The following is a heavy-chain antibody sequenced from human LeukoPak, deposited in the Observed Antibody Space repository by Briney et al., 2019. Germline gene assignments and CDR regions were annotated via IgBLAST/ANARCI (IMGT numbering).Heavy chain of an antibody. V-gene: IGHV3-23*01. CDR1: GFTFSSYA. J-gene: IGHJ6*04. CDR2: ISGSGGST. CDR3: AKSTSRYYYYYGMDV. Sequence: GGSLRLSCAVSGFTFSSYAMSWVRQAPGKGLGWVSAISGSGGSTYYADSVKGRFTISRDNSKNTLYLQMNSLRAEDTAVYYCAKSTSRYYYYYGMDVWGKGTTVTVSS. D-gene: IGHD2-2*01.